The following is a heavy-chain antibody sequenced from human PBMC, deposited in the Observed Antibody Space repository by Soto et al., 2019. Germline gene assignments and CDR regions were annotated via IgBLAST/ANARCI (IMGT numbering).Heavy chain of an antibody. V-gene: IGHV1-18*01. CDR2: ISAYNGNT. CDR3: ARVSGYDYIWGSYRLTSDY. J-gene: IGHJ4*02. D-gene: IGHD3-16*02. CDR1: GYTFTSYG. Sequence: QVPLVQSGAEVKKPGASVKVSCKASGYTFTSYGISWVRQAPGQGLEWMGWISAYNGNTNYAQKLQGRVTMTTDTSTSTAYMELRSLRSDDTAVYYCARVSGYDYIWGSYRLTSDYWGQGTLVTVSS.